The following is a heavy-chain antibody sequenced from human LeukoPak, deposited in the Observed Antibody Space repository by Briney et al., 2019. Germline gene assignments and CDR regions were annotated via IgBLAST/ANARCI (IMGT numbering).Heavy chain of an antibody. D-gene: IGHD3-3*01. CDR1: GGSISSSSYY. CDR2: IYYSGST. J-gene: IGHJ4*02. Sequence: PSETLSLTCTVSGGSISSSSYYWGWIRQPPGKGLEWIGSIYYSGSTYYNPSLKSRVTISVDTSKNQFSLKLSSVTAADTAVYHCARGRTIFGVASDYWGQGTLVTVSS. CDR3: ARGRTIFGVASDY. V-gene: IGHV4-39*07.